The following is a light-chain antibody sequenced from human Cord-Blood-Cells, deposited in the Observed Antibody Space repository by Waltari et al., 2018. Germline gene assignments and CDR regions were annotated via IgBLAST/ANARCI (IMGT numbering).Light chain of an antibody. V-gene: IGLV2-14*01. Sequence: QSALTQPASVSGSPGQSSTISCTGTSSDVGGYNYVSWYQQHPGKAPKLMIYEVSNRPAGVSNLFAGSKSGNTASLTISGLQAEDEADYYCSSYTSSSTLVFGTGTKVTVL. CDR1: SSDVGGYNY. J-gene: IGLJ1*01. CDR2: EVS. CDR3: SSYTSSSTLV.